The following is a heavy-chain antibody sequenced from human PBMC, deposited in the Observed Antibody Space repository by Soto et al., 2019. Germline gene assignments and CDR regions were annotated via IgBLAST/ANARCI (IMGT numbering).Heavy chain of an antibody. J-gene: IGHJ6*02. CDR3: AMVDNCVTPTPQDV. V-gene: IGHV1-18*01. Sequence: QVQLVQSGDEVRKPGSSVKVSCKASGYIFVNYGIAWVRQAPGQGLEWMGWISPYSGNTHYASKLQGRLTMTTDTSASAALMHLASLTSADTAVYYCAMVDNCVTPTPQDVWGQGTPVTVSS. CDR1: GYIFVNYG. D-gene: IGHD5-12*01. CDR2: ISPYSGNT.